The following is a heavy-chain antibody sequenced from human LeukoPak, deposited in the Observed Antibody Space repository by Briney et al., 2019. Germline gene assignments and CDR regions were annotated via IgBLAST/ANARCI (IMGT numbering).Heavy chain of an antibody. D-gene: IGHD3-10*01. Sequence: ASVKVSCKASGYTFTGYYMHWVRQAPGQGLEWMGWINPNSGGTNYAQKFQGGVTMTRDTSISTAYMELSRLRSDDTAVYYCARGGPWFGELLVGYYYYYMDVWGKGTTVTVSS. J-gene: IGHJ6*03. V-gene: IGHV1-2*02. CDR1: GYTFTGYY. CDR3: ARGGPWFGELLVGYYYYYMDV. CDR2: INPNSGGT.